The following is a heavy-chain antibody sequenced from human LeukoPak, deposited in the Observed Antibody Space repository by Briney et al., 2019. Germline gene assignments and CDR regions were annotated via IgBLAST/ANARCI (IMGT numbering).Heavy chain of an antibody. CDR2: IYYSGST. Sequence: PSETLSLTCTVSGGSISSGGYYWSWIRQHPGKGLEWIGYIYYSGSTYYNPSLKSRVTISVDTSKNQFSLKLSSVTAADTAVYYCARADDSSGPFDYWGQGNLVTVSS. V-gene: IGHV4-31*03. CDR3: ARADDSSGPFDY. CDR1: GGSISSGGYY. J-gene: IGHJ4*02. D-gene: IGHD3-22*01.